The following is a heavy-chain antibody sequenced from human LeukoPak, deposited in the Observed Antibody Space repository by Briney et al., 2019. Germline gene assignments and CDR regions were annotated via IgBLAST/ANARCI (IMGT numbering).Heavy chain of an antibody. V-gene: IGHV4-61*02. D-gene: IGHD4-17*01. J-gene: IGHJ6*03. CDR2: IYTSGST. CDR3: ARSAGVTTHYYYYMDV. CDR1: GGSISSGSYY. Sequence: PSETLSLTCTVSGGSISSGSYYWSWIRQPAGKGLEWIGRIYTSGSTNYNPSLKSRVTISVDTSKNQFSLKLSSVTAADTAVYYCARSAGVTTHYYYYMDVWGKGTTVTISS.